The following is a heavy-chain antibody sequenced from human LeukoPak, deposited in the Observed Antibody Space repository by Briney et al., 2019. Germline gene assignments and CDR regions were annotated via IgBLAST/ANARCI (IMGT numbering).Heavy chain of an antibody. CDR1: GGSISSTY. CDR2: VYASGNT. CDR3: ARDQRGYRYGYVFDV. J-gene: IGHJ3*01. D-gene: IGHD5-18*01. V-gene: IGHV4-4*07. Sequence: SETLSLTCTVSGGSISSTYWNWVRQPAGKGLEWIGRVYASGNTNYNPSLKSRVTMSVDTSKNHFSLRLTSVTAADTAVYYCARDQRGYRYGYVFDVWGQGTMVSVSS.